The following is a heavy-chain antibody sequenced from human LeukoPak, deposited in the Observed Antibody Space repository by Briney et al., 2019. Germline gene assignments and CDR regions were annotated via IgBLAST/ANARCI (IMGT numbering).Heavy chain of an antibody. Sequence: SETLSLTRAVYGGSFSGYYWSWIRQPPGKGLEWIGEINHSGSTNYNPSLKSRVTISVDTSKNQFSLKLSSVTAADTAVYYCARGLAYYYGSGSYRYWGQGTLVTVSS. CDR2: INHSGST. CDR1: GGSFSGYY. CDR3: ARGLAYYYGSGSYRY. V-gene: IGHV4-34*01. D-gene: IGHD3-10*01. J-gene: IGHJ4*02.